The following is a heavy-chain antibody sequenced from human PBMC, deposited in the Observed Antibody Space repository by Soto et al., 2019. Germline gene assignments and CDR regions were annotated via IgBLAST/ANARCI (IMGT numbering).Heavy chain of an antibody. D-gene: IGHD2-15*01. CDR2: ISYDGSNK. Sequence: QVQLVESGGRVVQPGRSLRLSCATSGFNFYSHGMHWVRQSPGKGLEWVAVISYDGSNKYYMGSVKGRFTISRDNSKNTLSLQMNSLRAEDTAVYYCAKDLSGVTVIDATQGFDSWGQGTLVTVSS. V-gene: IGHV3-30*18. CDR1: GFNFYSHG. J-gene: IGHJ4*02. CDR3: AKDLSGVTVIDATQGFDS.